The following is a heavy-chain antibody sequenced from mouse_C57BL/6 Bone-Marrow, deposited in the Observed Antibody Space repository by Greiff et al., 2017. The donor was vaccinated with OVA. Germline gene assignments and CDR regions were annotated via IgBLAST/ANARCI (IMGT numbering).Heavy chain of an antibody. CDR2: ISSGGSYT. Sequence: EVQLVESGGDLVKPGGSLKLSCAASEFTFSSYGMSWVRQTPDKRLEWVATISSGGSYTYYPDSVKGRFTISRDNAKNTLYLQMSSLKSEDTAMYYCARPRKFAYWGQGTLVTVSA. CDR3: ARPRKFAY. J-gene: IGHJ3*01. V-gene: IGHV5-6*01. CDR1: EFTFSSYG.